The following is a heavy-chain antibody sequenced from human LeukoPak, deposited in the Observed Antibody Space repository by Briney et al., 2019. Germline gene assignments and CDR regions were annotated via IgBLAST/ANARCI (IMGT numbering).Heavy chain of an antibody. D-gene: IGHD4-23*01. CDR3: ARLPVTTVVTPADY. Sequence: SETLSLTCAVSGASISGSGYYLGWIRQPPGKGLEWIGNIYYTGSTYYNASLQSRVTISIDTSKNQFSLKLSSVTAADTAVYYCARLPVTTVVTPADYWGRGTLVTVSS. J-gene: IGHJ4*02. V-gene: IGHV4-39*01. CDR1: GASISGSGYY. CDR2: IYYTGST.